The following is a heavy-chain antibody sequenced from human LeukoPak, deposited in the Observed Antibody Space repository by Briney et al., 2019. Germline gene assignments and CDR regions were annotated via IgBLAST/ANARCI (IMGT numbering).Heavy chain of an antibody. V-gene: IGHV3-30*18. J-gene: IGHJ4*02. Sequence: GSLRLSCAASGFTFSSYSMNWVRQAPGKGQEWVAVISYDGSNKYYADSVKGRFTISRDNSKNTLYLQMNSLRAEDTAVYYCAKVMAFGYSYDYTSYYFDYWGQGTLVTVSS. CDR3: AKVMAFGYSYDYTSYYFDY. D-gene: IGHD5-18*01. CDR1: GFTFSSYS. CDR2: ISYDGSNK.